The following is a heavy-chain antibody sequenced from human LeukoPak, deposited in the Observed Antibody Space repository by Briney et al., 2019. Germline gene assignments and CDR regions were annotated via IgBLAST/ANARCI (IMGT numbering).Heavy chain of an antibody. J-gene: IGHJ3*01. CDR2: LNVYNGNT. Sequence: ASVKVSCKASGYSSATYGITWVRQAPGQGLEWMGWLNVYNGNTNYAQKIKGRVTMTTDTSTTTVYMELRSLRSDDTAVYYCARSLQGDHFDVWGQGTMVTVSS. V-gene: IGHV1-18*01. D-gene: IGHD2-21*01. CDR3: ARSLQGDHFDV. CDR1: GYSSATYG.